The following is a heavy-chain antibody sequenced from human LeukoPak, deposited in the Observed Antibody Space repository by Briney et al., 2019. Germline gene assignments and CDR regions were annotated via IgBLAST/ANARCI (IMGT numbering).Heavy chain of an antibody. V-gene: IGHV1-18*01. CDR1: GGTFSSYA. CDR3: AREWYCSSTSCYPVVAFDP. J-gene: IGHJ5*02. Sequence: ASVKVSCKASGGTFSSYAISWVRQAPGQGLEWMGWISAYNGNTNYAQKLQGRVTMTTDTSTSTAYMELRSLGSDDTAVYYCAREWYCSSTSCYPVVAFDPWGQGTLVTVSS. CDR2: ISAYNGNT. D-gene: IGHD2-2*01.